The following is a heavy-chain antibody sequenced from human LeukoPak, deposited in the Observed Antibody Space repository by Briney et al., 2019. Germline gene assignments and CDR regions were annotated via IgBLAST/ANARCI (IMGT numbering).Heavy chain of an antibody. CDR2: INPSGGST. D-gene: IGHD2-15*01. CDR1: GYTFTSYY. V-gene: IGHV1-46*01. Sequence: ASVKVSCKASGYTFTSYYMHWVRQAPGQGLEWMGIINPSGGSTSYAQKFQGRVTMTRDMSTSTVYMELSSLRSEDTAVYYCARDSCSGGSCHDAFDIWGQGTMVTVSS. CDR3: ARDSCSGGSCHDAFDI. J-gene: IGHJ3*02.